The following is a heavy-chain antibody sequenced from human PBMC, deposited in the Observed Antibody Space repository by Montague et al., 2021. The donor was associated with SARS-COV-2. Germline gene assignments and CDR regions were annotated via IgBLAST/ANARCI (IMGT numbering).Heavy chain of an antibody. V-gene: IGHV4-34*01. Sequence: SETLSLTCAVYGGSFSGYCWTWIRQPPGKGLEWIGEITYSGSTNYNSSLKSRVTVSVDTSKNQFSLNLRPVTAADTAIYYCARVADYDVVTGFVTEGFDYWGQGTLVTVSS. J-gene: IGHJ4*02. CDR3: ARVADYDVVTGFVTEGFDY. CDR1: GGSFSGYC. CDR2: ITYSGST. D-gene: IGHD3-9*01.